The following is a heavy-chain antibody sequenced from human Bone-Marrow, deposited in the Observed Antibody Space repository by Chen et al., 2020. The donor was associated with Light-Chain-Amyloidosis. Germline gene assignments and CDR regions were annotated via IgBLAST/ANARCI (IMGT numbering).Heavy chain of an antibody. J-gene: IGHJ5*02. CDR3: ARYEPHFSDSIISGYTA. CDR1: NGAFGDDY. V-gene: IGHV4-34*01. Sequence: QVELQQWGAGLLKPSETLSLTCGIHNGAFGDDYWTWILQPPGKGLQWIAEINHSGSATYNSSLKVRTTISVDKSKNQFSLRMISVTAADTAVYYCARYEPHFSDSIISGYTAWGQGTSVTVSS. CDR2: INHSGSA. D-gene: IGHD5-12*01.